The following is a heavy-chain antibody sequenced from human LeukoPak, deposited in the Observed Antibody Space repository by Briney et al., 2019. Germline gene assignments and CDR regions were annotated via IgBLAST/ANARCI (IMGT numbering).Heavy chain of an antibody. CDR2: IRYDGRNK. CDR1: GFTFSTYG. J-gene: IGHJ6*04. D-gene: IGHD3-10*02. V-gene: IGHV3-30*02. CDR3: AELGITMIGGV. Sequence: GGSLRLSCAASGFTFSTYGMHWVRQAPGKGLEWVAFIRYDGRNKYYADSVKGRFTISRDNSKNSLYLQMNSLRAEDTAVYYCAELGITMIGGVWGKGTTVTISS.